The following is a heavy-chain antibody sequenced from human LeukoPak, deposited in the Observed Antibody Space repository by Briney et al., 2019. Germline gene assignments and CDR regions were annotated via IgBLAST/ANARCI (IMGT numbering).Heavy chain of an antibody. CDR3: ARDPLGMAAAGTFFDY. CDR2: ISYDGSNK. J-gene: IGHJ4*02. CDR1: GFTFSSYA. D-gene: IGHD6-13*01. Sequence: GRSLRLSCAASGFTFSSYALHWVRQAPGKGLEWVAVISYDGSNKYYADSVKGRFTISRDNSKNTLYLQMNSLRAEDTAVYYCARDPLGMAAAGTFFDYWGQGTLVTVSS. V-gene: IGHV3-30*04.